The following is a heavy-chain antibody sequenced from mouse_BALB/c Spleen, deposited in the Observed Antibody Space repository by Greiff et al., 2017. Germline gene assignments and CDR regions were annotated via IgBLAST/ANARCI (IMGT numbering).Heavy chain of an antibody. V-gene: IGHV1-9*01. D-gene: IGHD1-2*01. Sequence: VKLMESGAELMKPGASVKISCKATGYTFSSYWIEWVKQRPGHGLEWIGEILPGSGSTNYNEKFKGKATFTADTSSNTAYMQLSSLTSEDSAVYYCARRHYYGRAMDYWGQGTSVTVSS. CDR1: GYTFSSYW. CDR2: ILPGSGST. CDR3: ARRHYYGRAMDY. J-gene: IGHJ4*01.